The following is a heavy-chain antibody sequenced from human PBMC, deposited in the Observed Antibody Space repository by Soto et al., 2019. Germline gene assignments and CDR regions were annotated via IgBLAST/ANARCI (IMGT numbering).Heavy chain of an antibody. V-gene: IGHV3-23*01. CDR1: GFTFSNYG. CDR2: VSDNGGRT. CDR3: AKDYWNPLYFDN. J-gene: IGHJ4*02. Sequence: GSLRLSCAASGFTFSNYGMSWVLQATGRGLEWGSAVSDNGGRTRYTDSVKGRVTISRDNSKNTLYLQMICLRADDTAMYYCAKDYWNPLYFDNWGQGILVTVSS. D-gene: IGHD1-1*01.